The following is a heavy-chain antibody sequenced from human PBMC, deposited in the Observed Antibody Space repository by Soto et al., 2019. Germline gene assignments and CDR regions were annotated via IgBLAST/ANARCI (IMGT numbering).Heavy chain of an antibody. V-gene: IGHV1-46*03. D-gene: IGHD3-3*01. Sequence: ASVKVSCKASGYTFTSYYMHWVRQAPGQGLEWMGIINPSGGSTSYAQKFQGRVTMTRDTSTSTVYMELSSLRSEDTAVYYCATTSYITIFGVVRMGALDYWGQGTLVTVSS. CDR3: ATTSYITIFGVVRMGALDY. J-gene: IGHJ4*02. CDR2: INPSGGST. CDR1: GYTFTSYY.